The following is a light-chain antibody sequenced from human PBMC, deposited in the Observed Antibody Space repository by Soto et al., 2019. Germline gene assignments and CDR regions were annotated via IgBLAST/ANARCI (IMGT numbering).Light chain of an antibody. Sequence: EIVLTQSPATLSLSTGERATLSCRASQSVSRYLAWYQQKPGQAPRLLIYHASNRATGIPARFSGSGSGTDFTLTISSLEPEDFAVYYFQQRSNWPPTFGQGTKVEIK. V-gene: IGKV3-11*01. J-gene: IGKJ1*01. CDR1: QSVSRY. CDR2: HAS. CDR3: QQRSNWPPT.